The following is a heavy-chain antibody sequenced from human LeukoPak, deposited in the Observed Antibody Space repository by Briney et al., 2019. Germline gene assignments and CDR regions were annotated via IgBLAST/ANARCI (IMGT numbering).Heavy chain of an antibody. J-gene: IGHJ4*02. D-gene: IGHD3-3*01. CDR2: INHSGST. CDR3: ARHADFWSGYPIWGYYFDY. Sequence: SETLSLTCAVYGGSFSGYYWSWIRQPPGKGLEWIGEINHSGSTNYNPSLKSRVTISVDTSKNQFSLRLSSVTAADTAVYYCARHADFWSGYPIWGYYFDYWGQGTLVTVSS. CDR1: GGSFSGYY. V-gene: IGHV4-34*01.